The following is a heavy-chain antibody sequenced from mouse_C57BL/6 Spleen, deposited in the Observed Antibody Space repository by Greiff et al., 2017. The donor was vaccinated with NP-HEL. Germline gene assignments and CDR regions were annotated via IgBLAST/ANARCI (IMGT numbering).Heavy chain of an antibody. CDR2: INPSNGGT. V-gene: IGHV1-53*01. Sequence: VQLQQHGTELVKPGASVKLSCKASGYTFTSYWMHWVKQRPGQGLEWIGNINPSNGGTNYNEKFKSKATLTVDKSSSTAYMQLSSLTSEDSAVYYCARPGPHYYGSSLWYFDVWGTGTTVTVSS. CDR1: GYTFTSYW. J-gene: IGHJ1*03. D-gene: IGHD1-1*01. CDR3: ARPGPHYYGSSLWYFDV.